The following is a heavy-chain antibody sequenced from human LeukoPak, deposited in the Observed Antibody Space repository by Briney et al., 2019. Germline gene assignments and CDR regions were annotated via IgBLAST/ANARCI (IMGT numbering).Heavy chain of an antibody. CDR3: AKTPNIMGAYGYFDY. J-gene: IGHJ4*02. CDR2: IRYDGSNK. Sequence: GGSLRLSCAASGFTVSSNYMSWVRQAPGKGLEWVAFIRYDGSNKYYADSVKGRFTISRDNSKNTLYLQMNSLRAEDTAVYYCAKTPNIMGAYGYFDYWGQGTLVTVSS. V-gene: IGHV3-30*02. CDR1: GFTVSSNY. D-gene: IGHD1-26*01.